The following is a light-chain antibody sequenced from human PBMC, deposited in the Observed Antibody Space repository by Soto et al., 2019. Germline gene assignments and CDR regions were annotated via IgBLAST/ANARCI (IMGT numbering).Light chain of an antibody. CDR2: EVT. J-gene: IGLJ1*01. CDR1: SGDVGGYNY. Sequence: QSVLTQPASVSGSPGQSITISCTGTSGDVGGYNYVSWYQQYPGKAPKLIIYEVTNRPSGVSNRFSASKSGNRASLTISGLQAEDEADYYCSSYTSTDTLVVFGTGTNSPS. V-gene: IGLV2-14*01. CDR3: SSYTSTDTLVV.